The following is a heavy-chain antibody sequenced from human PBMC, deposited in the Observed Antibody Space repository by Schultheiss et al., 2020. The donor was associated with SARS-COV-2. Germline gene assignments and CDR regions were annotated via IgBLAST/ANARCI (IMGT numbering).Heavy chain of an antibody. CDR2: IYHSGST. J-gene: IGHJ5*02. CDR3: ARHLNYYGSGRVGNWFDP. D-gene: IGHD3-10*01. CDR1: GYSISSGYY. Sequence: SETLSLTCAVSGYSISSGYYWGWIRQPPGKGLEWVASIYHSGSTYYNPSLKSRVTISVDTSKNQFSLKLSSVTAADTAVYYCARHLNYYGSGRVGNWFDPWGQGTLVTVSS. V-gene: IGHV4-38-2*01.